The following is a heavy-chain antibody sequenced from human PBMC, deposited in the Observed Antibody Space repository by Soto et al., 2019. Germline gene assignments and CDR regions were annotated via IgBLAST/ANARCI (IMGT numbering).Heavy chain of an antibody. J-gene: IGHJ4*02. CDR3: ARAKAYYDFWSGYLGPFYFDY. Sequence: GGSLRLSCAASGFTFSSYWMSWVRQAPGKGLEWVANIKQDGSEKYYVDSVKGRFTISRDNAKNSLYLQMNSLRAEDTAVYYCARAKAYYDFWSGYLGPFYFDYWGQGTLVTVSS. D-gene: IGHD3-3*01. CDR1: GFTFSSYW. CDR2: IKQDGSEK. V-gene: IGHV3-7*03.